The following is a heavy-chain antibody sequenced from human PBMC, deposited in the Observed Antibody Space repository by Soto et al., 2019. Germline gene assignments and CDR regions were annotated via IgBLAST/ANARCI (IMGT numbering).Heavy chain of an antibody. CDR1: GGSISSYY. V-gene: IGHV4-59*01. CDR3: AREPAGGWYMAYDY. Sequence: PSETLSLTCTVSGGSISSYYWSWIRQPPGKGLEWIGYIYYSGSTNYNPSLKSRVTISVDTSKNQFSLKLSSVTAADTAVYYCAREPAGGWYMAYDYWGQGTLVTVSS. CDR2: IYYSGST. D-gene: IGHD6-19*01. J-gene: IGHJ4*02.